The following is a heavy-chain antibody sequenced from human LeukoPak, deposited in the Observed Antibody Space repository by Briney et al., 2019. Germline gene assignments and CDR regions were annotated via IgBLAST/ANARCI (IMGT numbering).Heavy chain of an antibody. CDR1: GYTFTNYG. D-gene: IGHD6-19*01. Sequence: ASVTVSCKASGYTFTNYGIHWLGQAPGQGLEWMGWIGRYNGNTNYEQKLQGRVTMTTDTSRTTAYMELGSLRSDYTAVYFCAREMSVAGYYFDSWGQGTLVTVSS. CDR2: IGRYNGNT. V-gene: IGHV1-18*01. J-gene: IGHJ4*02. CDR3: AREMSVAGYYFDS.